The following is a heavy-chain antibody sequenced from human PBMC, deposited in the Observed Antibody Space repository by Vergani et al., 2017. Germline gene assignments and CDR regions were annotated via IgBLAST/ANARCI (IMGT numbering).Heavy chain of an antibody. V-gene: IGHV3-23*01. Sequence: EVQLLESGGDLVQPGGSLRLSCAASGFTFNHYAMNWVRQAPGKGLEWVSGISGSGGSTYYAGSVKGRFTISRDSSKNTLYLQMNSLSAGDTAVYYCAKANPRNSGYDYLYDYHAMDVWWQEGTVTVAS. CDR1: GFTFNHYA. J-gene: IGHJ6*01. D-gene: IGHD5-12*01. CDR2: ISGSGGST. CDR3: AKANPRNSGYDYLYDYHAMDV.